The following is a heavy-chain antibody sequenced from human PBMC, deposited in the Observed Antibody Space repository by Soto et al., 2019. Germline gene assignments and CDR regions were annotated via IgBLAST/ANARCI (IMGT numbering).Heavy chain of an antibody. D-gene: IGHD6-13*01. V-gene: IGHV1-2*04. Sequence: ASVKVSCKASGYTFTGYYMHWVRQAPGQGLEWMGWINPNSGGTNYAQKFQGWVTMTRDTSISTAYMELSRLRSDDTAVYYCARGVPKDIAAGFQHWGQGTLVTVSS. CDR1: GYTFTGYY. CDR2: INPNSGGT. CDR3: ARGVPKDIAAGFQH. J-gene: IGHJ1*01.